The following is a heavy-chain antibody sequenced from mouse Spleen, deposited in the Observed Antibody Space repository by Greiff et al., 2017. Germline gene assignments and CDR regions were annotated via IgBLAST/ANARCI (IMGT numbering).Heavy chain of an antibody. J-gene: IGHJ3*01. CDR2: INPNNGGT. CDR3: ARSGDGVWFAY. Sequence: VQLQQSGPELVKPGASVKISCKASGYTFTDYYMNWVKQSHGKSLEWIGDINPNNGGTSYNQKFKGKATLTVDKSSSTAYMELRSLTSEDSAVYYCARSGDGVWFAYWGQGTLVTVSA. D-gene: IGHD1-1*02. CDR1: GYTFTDYY. V-gene: IGHV1-26*01.